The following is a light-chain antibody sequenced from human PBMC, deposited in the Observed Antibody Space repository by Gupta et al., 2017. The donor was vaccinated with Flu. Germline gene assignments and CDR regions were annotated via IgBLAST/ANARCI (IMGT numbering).Light chain of an antibody. Sequence: SVLAQPPSASGPTGQRVTTSCSVSNSNIGSNEVNWYQHAPGAAPKLLIDGNSQRPSGVPDRFSGSKSGSSSSVAISGLQAEAEEDYYCDGWYDSRNGPYVFGTGTKVTVL. V-gene: IGLV1-44*01. CDR2: GNS. CDR1: NSNIGSNE. J-gene: IGLJ1*01. CDR3: DGWYDSRNGPYV.